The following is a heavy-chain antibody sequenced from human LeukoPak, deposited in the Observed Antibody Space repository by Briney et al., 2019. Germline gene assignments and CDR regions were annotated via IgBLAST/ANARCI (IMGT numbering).Heavy chain of an antibody. Sequence: GGSLRLSCAASGFTFSSYEMNWVRQAPGKGLEWVSYISSSGTTMYYADSVKGRFTISRDNAKNSLDLQMNSLRAEDTAVYYCAGDRSTYYFDYWGQGTVVTVSS. V-gene: IGHV3-48*03. CDR1: GFTFSSYE. J-gene: IGHJ4*02. CDR2: ISSSGTTM. CDR3: AGDRSTYYFDY. D-gene: IGHD6-6*01.